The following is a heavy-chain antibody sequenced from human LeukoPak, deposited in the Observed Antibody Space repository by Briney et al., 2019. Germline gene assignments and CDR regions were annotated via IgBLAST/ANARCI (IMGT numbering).Heavy chain of an antibody. Sequence: GGSLRLSCTASGFTFSNYAMTWVRQAPGKGLEWISAISPRSNSIYYSDSVRGRFTVSRDNSKNTLYLQMKRLTAEDTAVYYCAKNLRTSVAAFEYWGQGTLVTVSS. J-gene: IGHJ4*02. CDR3: AKNLRTSVAAFEY. V-gene: IGHV3-23*01. CDR2: ISPRSNSI. CDR1: GFTFSNYA. D-gene: IGHD6-19*01.